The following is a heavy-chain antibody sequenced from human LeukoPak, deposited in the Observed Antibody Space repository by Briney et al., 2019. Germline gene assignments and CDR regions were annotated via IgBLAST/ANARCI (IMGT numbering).Heavy chain of an antibody. J-gene: IGHJ4*02. Sequence: SVKVSCKASGGTFISYAISWVRQAPGQGLEWMGGIIPIFGTANYAQKFQGRVTITADKSTSTAYMELSSLRSEDTAVYYCAREDVSGYYFDYWGQGTLVTVSS. CDR3: AREDVSGYYFDY. CDR1: GGTFISYA. V-gene: IGHV1-69*06. CDR2: IIPIFGTA. D-gene: IGHD3-10*01.